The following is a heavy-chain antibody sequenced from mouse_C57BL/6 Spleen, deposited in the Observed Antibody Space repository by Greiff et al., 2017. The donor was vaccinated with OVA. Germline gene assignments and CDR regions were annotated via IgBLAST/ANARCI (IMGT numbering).Heavy chain of an antibody. V-gene: IGHV1-66*01. CDR1: GYSFTSYY. J-gene: IGHJ2*01. Sequence: QVQLQQSGPELVKPGASVKISCKASGYSFTSYYIHWVKQRPGQGLEWIGWIYPGSGNTKYTEKFKGKATLTADTSSSTAYMQLSSLTSEDSAVYYCARGTRDEGGYYFDYWGQGTTLTVSS. D-gene: IGHD3-1*01. CDR3: ARGTRDEGGYYFDY. CDR2: IYPGSGNT.